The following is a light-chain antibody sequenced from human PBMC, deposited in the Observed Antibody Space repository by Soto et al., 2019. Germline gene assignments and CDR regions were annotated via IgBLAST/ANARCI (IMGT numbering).Light chain of an antibody. V-gene: IGKV3-11*01. J-gene: IGKJ1*01. Sequence: DIMLTQSPVTLSLSPGERATLSCRASQSVSSYLAWYQQKPGQAPRLLIYDASNRATGIPARFSGSGSGTDFTLTISSLEPEDFAVYYCQQRSNWPWTFGQGTKVDIK. CDR2: DAS. CDR1: QSVSSY. CDR3: QQRSNWPWT.